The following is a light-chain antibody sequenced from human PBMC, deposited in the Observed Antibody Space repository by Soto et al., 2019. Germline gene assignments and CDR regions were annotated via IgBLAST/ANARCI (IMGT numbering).Light chain of an antibody. Sequence: QSVLNQPPSASGSPGQSVAISCTGTSSDVGGYNYVSWYQQHPGKAPKLMIYEVNKRPSGVPDRFSGSKSGNTASLTVSGLQAEDYADYCATSDACTSNVYV. J-gene: IGLJ1*01. CDR1: SSDVGGYNY. CDR2: EVN. CDR3: TSDACTSNVYV. V-gene: IGLV2-8*01.